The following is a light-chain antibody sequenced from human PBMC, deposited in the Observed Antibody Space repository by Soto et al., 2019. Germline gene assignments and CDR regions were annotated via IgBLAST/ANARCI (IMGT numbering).Light chain of an antibody. Sequence: IRMTQSPSSFSASTGDRGTITCGASQRISTYLNWYQQKPGQAPKLLIYVASLLQSGVPSRFSGSGSGTDFTLTISGLQPEDFATYYCQQSYDTVAITFGQGTRLEIK. CDR2: VAS. CDR3: QQSYDTVAIT. J-gene: IGKJ5*01. V-gene: IGKV1-39*01. CDR1: QRISTY.